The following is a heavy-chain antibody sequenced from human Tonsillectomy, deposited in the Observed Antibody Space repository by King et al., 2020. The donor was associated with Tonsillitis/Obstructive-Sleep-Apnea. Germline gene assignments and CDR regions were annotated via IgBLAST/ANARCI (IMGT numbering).Heavy chain of an antibody. V-gene: IGHV3-72*01. Sequence: LQLVQSGGGLVPPGGSLRLSCAASGFTFSDHYMDWVRQAPGKGLECVGRTRNKADRYTTEYAASVKGRFTISRDESRNSLNLQMNSLKTEDTAVYYCARGNSNSWYPFDYWGQGTLVTVSS. D-gene: IGHD6-13*01. CDR1: GFTFSDHY. CDR2: TRNKADRYTT. CDR3: ARGNSNSWYPFDY. J-gene: IGHJ4*02.